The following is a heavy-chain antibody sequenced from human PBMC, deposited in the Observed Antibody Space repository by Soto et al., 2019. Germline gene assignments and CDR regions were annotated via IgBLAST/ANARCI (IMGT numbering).Heavy chain of an antibody. V-gene: IGHV1-2*02. CDR1: GYTISGHY. Sequence: QVQLVQSGAEVRKPGASVKVSCKASGYTISGHYIHWVRQAPGQGLEWMGWINPHSGSTNYAQKFKGRVTVTRDTSFSTTYMELTRLGSGDTALYYCARGAGSGWYPIDYWGQGTLVTVSS. J-gene: IGHJ4*02. CDR3: ARGAGSGWYPIDY. D-gene: IGHD6-19*01. CDR2: INPHSGST.